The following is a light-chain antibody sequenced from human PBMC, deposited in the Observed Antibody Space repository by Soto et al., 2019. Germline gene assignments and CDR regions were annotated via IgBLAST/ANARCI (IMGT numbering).Light chain of an antibody. CDR2: GVT. Sequence: QSVLTHPASVSGSPGQSITISCAGTATDIGGYNYVSWYQHHPGRAPKLIIYGVTNRPSGVSNRFSGSKSGNTASLTISGLQAEDEADYYCCSFPSSSLFGTGTKLTVL. CDR3: CSFPSSSL. CDR1: ATDIGGYNY. V-gene: IGLV2-14*03. J-gene: IGLJ1*01.